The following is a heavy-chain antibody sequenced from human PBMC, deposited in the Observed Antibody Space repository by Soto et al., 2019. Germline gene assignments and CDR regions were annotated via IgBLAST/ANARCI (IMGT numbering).Heavy chain of an antibody. CDR1: GFSLGISGVG. J-gene: IGHJ5*02. CDR2: IYWKDDK. V-gene: IGHV2-5*01. Sequence: SGPTLVNPTQTLTLTCTFSGFSLGISGVGVGWIRQSPGKAPEWLAVIYWKDDKRYSPSLKNRLTITKDTSKNLVVLTMTNMDPVDTATYYCAHTRRGLGELFHNWFDPWGQGTLVTVSS. D-gene: IGHD3-16*01. CDR3: AHTRRGLGELFHNWFDP.